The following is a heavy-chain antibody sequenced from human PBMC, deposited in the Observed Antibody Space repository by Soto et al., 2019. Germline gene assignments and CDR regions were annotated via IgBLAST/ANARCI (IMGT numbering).Heavy chain of an antibody. CDR2: ISGSGGSA. CDR1: GFTFSSYA. Sequence: GGSLRLSCAASGFTFSSYAMRWVRQAPGKGLEWVSAISGSGGSAYYADSVKGRFTISRDNSKNTLYLQMNSLRAEDTAVYYCARRGSGSYYDYWGQGTLVTVSS. D-gene: IGHD1-26*01. J-gene: IGHJ4*02. CDR3: ARRGSGSYYDY. V-gene: IGHV3-23*01.